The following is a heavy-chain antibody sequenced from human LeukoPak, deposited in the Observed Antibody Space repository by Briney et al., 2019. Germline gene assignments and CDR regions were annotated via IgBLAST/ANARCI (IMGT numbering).Heavy chain of an antibody. D-gene: IGHD3-3*01. CDR1: GFTFSSYA. CDR2: ISASGRST. CDR3: AKKSPIFGVVIPLFDY. Sequence: PGGSLRLSCAASGFTFSSYAMSWVRQAPGKGLEWVSSISASGRSTYYADSVKGRFTISRDNSKNTLYLQVNSLRAEDTAVYHCAKKSPIFGVVIPLFDYWGQGTLVSVSS. V-gene: IGHV3-23*01. J-gene: IGHJ4*02.